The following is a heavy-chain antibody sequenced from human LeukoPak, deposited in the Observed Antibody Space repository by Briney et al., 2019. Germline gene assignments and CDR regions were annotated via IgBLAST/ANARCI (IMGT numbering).Heavy chain of an antibody. J-gene: IGHJ4*02. Sequence: SETLSLTCAVYGGSFSGYYWSWIRQPPGKGLEWIGEINHSGSTNYNPSLKSRVTISVDTSKNQFSLKLSSVTAADTAVNYCARLLREDIVVVPAASSFDYWGQGTLVTVSS. V-gene: IGHV4-34*01. CDR1: GGSFSGYY. CDR3: ARLLREDIVVVPAASSFDY. CDR2: INHSGST. D-gene: IGHD2-2*01.